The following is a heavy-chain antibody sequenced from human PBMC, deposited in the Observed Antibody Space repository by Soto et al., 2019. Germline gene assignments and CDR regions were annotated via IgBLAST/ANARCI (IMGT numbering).Heavy chain of an antibody. CDR2: ISYDGSNT. CDR3: AKEGGLSGSYYISSSYDFAY. J-gene: IGHJ4*02. V-gene: IGHV3-30*18. D-gene: IGHD1-26*01. CDR1: GFTFSSYG. Sequence: QVQLVESGGGVVQPGRSLRLSCVASGFTFSSYGMHWVRQAPGKGLEWVAIISYDGSNTYYEDSVKGRFTISRDNSKNTLYMQMNSLRAEDTAVYYCAKEGGLSGSYYISSSYDFAYWGQGTLVTVSS.